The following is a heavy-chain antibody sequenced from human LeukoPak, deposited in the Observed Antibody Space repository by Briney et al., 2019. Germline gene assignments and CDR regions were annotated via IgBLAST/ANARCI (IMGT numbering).Heavy chain of an antibody. D-gene: IGHD2-15*01. J-gene: IGHJ6*02. Sequence: GGSLRLSCVASEFTFSDYAMSWVRQAPGKGLEWVSAITGSGGSTYYADSVKGRFTISRDNSKSTLYLQMNSLRAEDTAVYYCARRSGGSCLDVWGQGTTVTISS. CDR3: ARRSGGSCLDV. CDR2: ITGSGGST. V-gene: IGHV3-23*01. CDR1: EFTFSDYA.